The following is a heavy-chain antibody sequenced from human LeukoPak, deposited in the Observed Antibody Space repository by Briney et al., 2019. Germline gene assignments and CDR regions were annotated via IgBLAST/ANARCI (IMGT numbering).Heavy chain of an antibody. D-gene: IGHD6-13*01. CDR3: ARHHQQLRSDYFDY. J-gene: IGHJ4*02. V-gene: IGHV4-61*05. CDR2: ISYSGDT. Sequence: SETLSLTCTVSGGSISSSKYYWGWIRQPPGKGLEWLGYISYSGDTNYNPSLKSRVTISVDTSKNQFSLRLSSVTAADTAVYYCARHHQQLRSDYFDYWGQGTLVTVSS. CDR1: GGSISSSKYY.